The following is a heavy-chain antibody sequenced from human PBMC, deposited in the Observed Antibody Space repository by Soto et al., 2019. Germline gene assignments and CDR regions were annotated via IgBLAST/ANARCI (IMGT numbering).Heavy chain of an antibody. V-gene: IGHV1-46*01. J-gene: IGHJ6*02. CDR3: ARDLMGYYYGMDV. CDR2: INPSVGST. D-gene: IGHD2-8*01. CDR1: GYTFTTYY. Sequence: GASVKVSCKASGYTFTTYYMHWVRQAPGQGLEWMGIINPSVGSTSYAQKFQGRVSMTRDTSTSTFYMDLNSLRSEDTAVYYRARDLMGYYYGMDVWGQGTTVTVSS.